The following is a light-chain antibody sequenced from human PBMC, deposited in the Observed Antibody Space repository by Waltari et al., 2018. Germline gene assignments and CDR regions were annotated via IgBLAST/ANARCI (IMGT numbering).Light chain of an antibody. CDR2: EVS. V-gene: IGLV2-8*01. J-gene: IGLJ2*01. CDR1: TSAFGGYNY. CDR3: SSYAGSNNLV. Sequence: QSALTQPPSASGSPGQSVTLSCTGTTSAFGGYNYVSWYQQPPGKAPKLMIYEVSKRPSGVPDRFSGSKSGNTASLTVSGLQAEDEADYYCSSYAGSNNLVFGGGTKLTVL.